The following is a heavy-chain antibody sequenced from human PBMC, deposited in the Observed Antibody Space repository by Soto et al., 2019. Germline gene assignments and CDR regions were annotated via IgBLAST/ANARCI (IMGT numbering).Heavy chain of an antibody. CDR3: AVDGARIGY. Sequence: QVQLQQWGAGLLKPSETLSLTCAAYGGSFSGYYWNWIRQPPGKGLEWIGERKHSGITNYNPSLRRRVTISLDTSKSQFPLKLSSVTAADTAVYYCAVDGARIGYWGPGTLVTVS. CDR1: GGSFSGYY. J-gene: IGHJ4*02. V-gene: IGHV4-34*01. D-gene: IGHD2-15*01. CDR2: RKHSGIT.